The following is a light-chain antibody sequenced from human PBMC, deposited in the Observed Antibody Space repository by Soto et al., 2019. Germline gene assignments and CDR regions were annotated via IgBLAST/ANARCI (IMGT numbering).Light chain of an antibody. CDR3: GTWDSSMSTYV. Sequence: QSVLTQPPSVSAAPGQKVTISCSGSSSNIGNNYVSWYQQLPGTAPKLLIYENNKRPSGIPDRFSGSKSGTSATLGITGLQTGDEADYHCGTWDSSMSTYVFGTGNKVTDL. V-gene: IGLV1-51*02. J-gene: IGLJ1*01. CDR2: ENN. CDR1: SSNIGNNY.